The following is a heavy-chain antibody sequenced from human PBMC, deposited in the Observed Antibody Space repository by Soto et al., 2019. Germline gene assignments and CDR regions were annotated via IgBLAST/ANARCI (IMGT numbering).Heavy chain of an antibody. Sequence: GGSLRLSCAASGFSFSNYGMYWVRQAPGKGLEWVSVIYSGGSTYYADSVKGRFTISRDNSKNTLYLQMNSLRAEDTAVYYCAATDTRGSGYFFDYWGQGPLVTVSS. CDR3: AATDTRGSGYFFDY. J-gene: IGHJ4*02. V-gene: IGHV3-NL1*01. D-gene: IGHD3-22*01. CDR1: GFSFSNYG. CDR2: IYSGGST.